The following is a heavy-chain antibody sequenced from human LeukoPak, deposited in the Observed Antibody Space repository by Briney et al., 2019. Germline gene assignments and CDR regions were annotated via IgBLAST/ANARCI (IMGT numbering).Heavy chain of an antibody. CDR1: GFTYSNAW. J-gene: IGHJ4*02. CDR2: ISYDGSNK. Sequence: QPGGSLRLSCAASGFTYSNAWMSWVRQAPGKGLEWVAVISYDGSNKYYADSVKGRFTISRDNSKNTLYLQMNSLRAEDTAVYYCARDRVIDYWGQGTLVTVSS. CDR3: ARDRVIDY. D-gene: IGHD3-10*01. V-gene: IGHV3-30*01.